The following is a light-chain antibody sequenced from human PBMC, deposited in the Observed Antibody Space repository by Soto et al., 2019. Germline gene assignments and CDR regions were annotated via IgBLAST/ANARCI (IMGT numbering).Light chain of an antibody. J-gene: IGKJ4*01. CDR1: QDISNY. V-gene: IGKV1-33*01. CDR3: QQYENVPLT. Sequence: DIQMTQSPSSLSASVVDRVTITCQASQDISNYLNWYQQKPGKAPKLLIYDASNLETGVPSRFSGSGSGTDFTLTISSLQPEDIATYYCQQYENVPLTFGGGTKVDI. CDR2: DAS.